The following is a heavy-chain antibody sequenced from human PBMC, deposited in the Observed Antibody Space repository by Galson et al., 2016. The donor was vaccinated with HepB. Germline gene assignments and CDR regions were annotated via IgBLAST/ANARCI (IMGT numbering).Heavy chain of an antibody. D-gene: IGHD1-26*01. V-gene: IGHV3-33*01. Sequence: SLRLSCAASGFTFSNYAMHWVRQAPGRGLEWVAIIYYDGNKEYYADSVKGRFTISRDNSKNTLHLQMNSLRAEDTAVYYCARDGLWELLGALDYWGQGTLVTVSS. CDR3: ARDGLWELLGALDY. J-gene: IGHJ4*02. CDR1: GFTFSNYA. CDR2: IYYDGNKE.